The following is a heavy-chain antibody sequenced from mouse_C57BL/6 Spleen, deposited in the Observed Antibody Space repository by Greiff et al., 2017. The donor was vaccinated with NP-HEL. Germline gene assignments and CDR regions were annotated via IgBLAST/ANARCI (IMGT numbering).Heavy chain of an antibody. V-gene: IGHV1-64*01. CDR1: GYTFTSYW. D-gene: IGHD2-4*01. J-gene: IGHJ4*01. Sequence: QVQLQQPGAELVKPGASVKLSCKASGYTFTSYWMHWVKQRPGQGLEWIGMIHPNSGSTNYNEKFTSKATLTVDKSSSTAYMHLSSLTSEDSAVYYCASPYDYDVNYAMDYWGQGTSVTVSS. CDR2: IHPNSGST. CDR3: ASPYDYDVNYAMDY.